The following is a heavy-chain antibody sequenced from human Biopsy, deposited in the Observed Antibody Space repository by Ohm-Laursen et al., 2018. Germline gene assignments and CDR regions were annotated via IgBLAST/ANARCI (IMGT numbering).Heavy chain of an antibody. V-gene: IGHV1-69*06. CDR2: NIPILGTG. CDR1: GGTFSNYG. CDR3: ATKLTGYFHH. J-gene: IGHJ1*01. D-gene: IGHD3-9*01. Sequence: YSVTVSCTAPGGTFSNYGVNWVRQAPGQGLEWLGGNIPILGTGNYAQKFQDRVTVAADTSTSTATMELRSLRSDDTAVYYCATKLTGYFHHWGQRTLVIVSS.